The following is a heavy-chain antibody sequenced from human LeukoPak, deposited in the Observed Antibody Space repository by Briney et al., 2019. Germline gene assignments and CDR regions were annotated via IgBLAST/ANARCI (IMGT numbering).Heavy chain of an antibody. D-gene: IGHD3-22*01. V-gene: IGHV3-9*01. CDR1: GFTLDDYA. Sequence: GRSLRLSCAASGFTLDDYAMHWVRQAPGKGLEWVSGISWNSGSIGYADSVKGRFTISRDNAKNSLYLQMNSLRAEDTALDYCAKGSLPEYYYDSSGSYDYWGQGTLVSVSS. CDR3: AKGSLPEYYYDSSGSYDY. J-gene: IGHJ4*02. CDR2: ISWNSGSI.